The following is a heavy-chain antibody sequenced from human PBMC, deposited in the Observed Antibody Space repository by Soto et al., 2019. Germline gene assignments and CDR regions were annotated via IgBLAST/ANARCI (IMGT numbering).Heavy chain of an antibody. Sequence: SETLSLTCAVSTESLRGYYWTWIRQSPGKGLEWIGEISQSGFTNYNPSLESRVTLSVDTSKSEFSLHLTSMTAADTALYYCARGLFSSGWYSYFDPWGQGTPVTAPQ. CDR1: TESLRGYY. CDR3: ARGLFSSGWYSYFDP. D-gene: IGHD6-19*01. J-gene: IGHJ5*02. CDR2: ISQSGFT. V-gene: IGHV4-34*01.